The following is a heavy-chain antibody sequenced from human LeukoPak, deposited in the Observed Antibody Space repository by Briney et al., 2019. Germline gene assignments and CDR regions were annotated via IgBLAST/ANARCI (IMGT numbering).Heavy chain of an antibody. CDR1: GFPFSVYE. CDR3: ALLAVASDFDY. Sequence: GGPLRLSCAVSGFPFSVYEMNWVRQAPGKGLEWVSNIGSGGAIRHYSDSVKGRFSISRDNAENSLFLQMNSLRVEDTGIYYCALLAVASDFDYWGQGALVTVSS. J-gene: IGHJ4*02. V-gene: IGHV3-48*03. D-gene: IGHD6-19*01. CDR2: IGSGGAIR.